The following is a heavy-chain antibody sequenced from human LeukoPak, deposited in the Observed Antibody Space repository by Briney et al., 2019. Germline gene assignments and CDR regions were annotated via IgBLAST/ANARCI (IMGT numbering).Heavy chain of an antibody. Sequence: SETLSLTCTVSGGSIGSYYWSWIRQPPGKGLEWIGFIYYTGSTNYNSSLKSRVTISLDTSKNQFSLRLSSMTEADTAVYFCARCGYSYGTAYHFDSWGQGTLVTVSS. CDR3: ARCGYSYGTAYHFDS. CDR1: GGSIGSYY. D-gene: IGHD5-18*01. J-gene: IGHJ4*02. V-gene: IGHV4-59*13. CDR2: IYYTGST.